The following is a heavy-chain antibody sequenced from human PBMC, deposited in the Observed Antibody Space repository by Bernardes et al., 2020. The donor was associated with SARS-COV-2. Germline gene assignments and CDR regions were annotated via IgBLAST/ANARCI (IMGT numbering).Heavy chain of an antibody. CDR2: FDPQNRRT. CDR3: ATDDPAGAVFVVVIYALHI. V-gene: IGHV1-24*01. D-gene: IGHD3-3*01. Sequence: ASVKVSCKVSGYRVNEFSMHWVRQAPGKGLEWLGGFDPQNRRTIYAQKFQGRVTMTEDTSTETAYMELRNLRSEDTAVYYCATDDPAGAVFVVVIYALHIWGQGTMVTVSS. J-gene: IGHJ3*02. CDR1: GYRVNEFS.